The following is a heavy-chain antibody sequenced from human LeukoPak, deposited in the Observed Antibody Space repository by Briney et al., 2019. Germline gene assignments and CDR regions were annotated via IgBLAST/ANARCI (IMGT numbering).Heavy chain of an antibody. Sequence: PSETLSLTCTVSGGSLSSYYWSWIRQPPGKGLEWIGYIYYSGSTNYNPSLKSRLTISVDTSKNQFSLKLSSVTAADTAVYYCASLTVTSDAFDIWGQGTMVTVSS. CDR2: IYYSGST. CDR3: ASLTVTSDAFDI. D-gene: IGHD4-17*01. V-gene: IGHV4-59*01. J-gene: IGHJ3*02. CDR1: GGSLSSYY.